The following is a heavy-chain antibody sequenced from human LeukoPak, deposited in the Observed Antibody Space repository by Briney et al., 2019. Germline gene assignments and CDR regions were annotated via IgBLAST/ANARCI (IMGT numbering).Heavy chain of an antibody. J-gene: IGHJ4*02. CDR2: IYPGDFDT. CDR1: GYTFATYW. Sequence: GESLKISCRGSGYTFATYWIGWVRQMPGKGLEWMGIIYPGDFDTRYSPSFQGQVTISADKSISTAYLQWSSLKASDTAMYYCAGGLWLGSALAYWGQGTLVTVSS. D-gene: IGHD3-10*01. V-gene: IGHV5-51*01. CDR3: AGGLWLGSALAY.